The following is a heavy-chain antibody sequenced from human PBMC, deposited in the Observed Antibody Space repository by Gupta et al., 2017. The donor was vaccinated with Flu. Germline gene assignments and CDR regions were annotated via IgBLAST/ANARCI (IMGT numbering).Heavy chain of an antibody. CDR1: GLTVSSNY. CDR3: ARDVLGGTTDYGMDF. CDR2: IYNGDNT. V-gene: IGHV3-53*01. J-gene: IGHJ6*02. D-gene: IGHD1-7*01. Sequence: EVQLVAPGGGLIQPGGSLRLSCAVSGLTVSSNYMSWVRQAPGKGLEWVSVIYNGDNTYYADSVKGRFTISRDNSKNTVYLQMNSLRAEDTAVYYCARDVLGGTTDYGMDFWGQGTTVSVSS.